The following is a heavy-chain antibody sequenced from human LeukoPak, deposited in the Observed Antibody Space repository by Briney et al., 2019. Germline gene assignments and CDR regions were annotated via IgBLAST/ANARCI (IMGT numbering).Heavy chain of an antibody. J-gene: IGHJ4*02. CDR3: ARETMLAGFASGLGFNY. Sequence: SETLSLTCTVTGASISSWYWSWIRQPPGKGLEWIGNIHGGGNTNYNPSLKSRVSMSLDTSKNQVSLNLTSVTAADTATYFCARETMLAGFASGLGFNYWGRGILVIVSS. CDR2: IHGGGNT. CDR1: GASISSWY. V-gene: IGHV4-59*12. D-gene: IGHD6-19*01.